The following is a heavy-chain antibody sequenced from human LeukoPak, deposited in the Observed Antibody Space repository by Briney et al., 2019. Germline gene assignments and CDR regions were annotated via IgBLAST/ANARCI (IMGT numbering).Heavy chain of an antibody. CDR2: ISSSSNYI. D-gene: IGHD2-15*01. V-gene: IGHV3-21*01. J-gene: IGHJ1*01. CDR3: ARRTPGYCSGGSCYGFQH. Sequence: GGSLRLSCAASGFTFSAYSMNWVRQAPGKGLEWVSSISSSSNYIYYADSVKGRFAISRDNAKSSLYLQMNSLRAEDTAVYYCARRTPGYCSGGSCYGFQHWGQGTLVTVSS. CDR1: GFTFSAYS.